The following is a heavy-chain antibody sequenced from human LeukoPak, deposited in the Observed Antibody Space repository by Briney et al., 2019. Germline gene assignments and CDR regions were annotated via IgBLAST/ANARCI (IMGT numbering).Heavy chain of an antibody. Sequence: PGGSLRLSCAASGFTFSTAWMIWVRQAPGKGLEWVANIKPDGTTKFYVDSVKGRFTISRDNALNSLYLQMNSLRAEDTAIYYCARSIPYGTTWYGRSDYWGQGTLVTVSS. CDR2: IKPDGTTK. D-gene: IGHD6-13*01. V-gene: IGHV3-7*03. CDR1: GFTFSTAW. CDR3: ARSIPYGTTWYGRSDY. J-gene: IGHJ4*02.